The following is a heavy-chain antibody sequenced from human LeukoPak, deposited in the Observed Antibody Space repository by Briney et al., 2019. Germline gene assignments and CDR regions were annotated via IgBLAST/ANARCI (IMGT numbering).Heavy chain of an antibody. V-gene: IGHV3-21*01. CDR2: ISSSSSYI. D-gene: IGHD6-19*01. Sequence: PGGSLRLSCAASGFTFSSYSMNWVRQAPGRGLKWVSSISSSSSYIYYADSVKGRFTISRDNAKNSLYLQMNSLRAEDTAVYYCARAEFSGWYFDYWGQGTLVTVSS. CDR1: GFTFSSYS. CDR3: ARAEFSGWYFDY. J-gene: IGHJ4*02.